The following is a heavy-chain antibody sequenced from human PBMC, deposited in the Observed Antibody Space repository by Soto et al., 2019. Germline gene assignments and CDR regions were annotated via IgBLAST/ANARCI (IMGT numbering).Heavy chain of an antibody. V-gene: IGHV1-69*13. J-gene: IGHJ6*02. D-gene: IGHD6-19*01. CDR2: IIPIFGTA. CDR3: AARIAVAGTAYYGMDV. Sequence: SVKVPCKASGGTCSIYAISWVLRSPSQSLEWMGGIIPIFGTANYAQKFQGRVTITADESTSTAQMELSSLRSEDTAVYYCAARIAVAGTAYYGMDVWGQGTTVTVSS. CDR1: GGTCSIYA.